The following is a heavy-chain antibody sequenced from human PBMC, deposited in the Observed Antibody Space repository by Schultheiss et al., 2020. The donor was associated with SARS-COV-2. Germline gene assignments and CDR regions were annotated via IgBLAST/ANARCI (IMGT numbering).Heavy chain of an antibody. D-gene: IGHD2-2*01. CDR2: ISGSGGST. J-gene: IGHJ5*02. CDR3: AKEGGFVVVPAAMWNEFDP. V-gene: IGHV3-23*01. Sequence: GGSLRLSCAVSGFTFSSYAMSWVRQAPGKGLEWVSAISGSGGSTYYADSVKGRFTISRDNSKNTLYLQMNSLRAEDTAVYYCAKEGGFVVVPAAMWNEFDPWGQGTLVTVSS. CDR1: GFTFSSYA.